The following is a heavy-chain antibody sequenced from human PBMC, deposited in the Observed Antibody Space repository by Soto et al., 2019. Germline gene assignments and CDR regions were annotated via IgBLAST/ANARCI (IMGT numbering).Heavy chain of an antibody. CDR2: ISYDGSNK. CDR1: GFTFSSYG. J-gene: IGHJ1*01. D-gene: IGHD3-3*01. V-gene: IGHV3-30*18. CDR3: AKTSDFWSGYYSAEYFQH. Sequence: ESGGGVVQPGRSLRLSCAASGFTFSSYGMHWVRQAPGKGLEWVAVISYDGSNKYYADSVKGRFTISRDNSKNTLYLQMNSLRAEDTAVYYCAKTSDFWSGYYSAEYFQHWGQGTLVTVSS.